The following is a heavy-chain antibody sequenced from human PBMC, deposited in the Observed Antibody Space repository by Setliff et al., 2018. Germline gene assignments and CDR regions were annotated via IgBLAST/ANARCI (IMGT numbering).Heavy chain of an antibody. V-gene: IGHV3-21*01. CDR2: ISGGST. Sequence: GGSLRLSCAASGFTASSNEMSWVRQAPGKGLEWVSSISGGSTYYADSVKGRFTFSRDNAKNSLYLQMNSLRAEDTAVYYCATHSGFRCDYWGQGTLVTVSS. D-gene: IGHD6-19*01. CDR1: GFTASSNE. J-gene: IGHJ4*02. CDR3: ATHSGFRCDY.